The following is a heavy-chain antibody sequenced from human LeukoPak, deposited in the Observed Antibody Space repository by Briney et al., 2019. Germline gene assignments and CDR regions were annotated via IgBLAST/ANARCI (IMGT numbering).Heavy chain of an antibody. CDR1: GLTFDDYA. CDR3: AKDFGNRYCSGGSCFRDGMDV. D-gene: IGHD2-15*01. CDR2: ISGDGGST. Sequence: GGSLRLSCAASGLTFDDYAMHWVRQAPGKGLEWVSLISGDGGSTYYADSVKGRFTISRDNSKNSLYLQMNSLRTEDTALYYCAKDFGNRYCSGGSCFRDGMDVWGQGTTVTVSS. J-gene: IGHJ6*02. V-gene: IGHV3-43*02.